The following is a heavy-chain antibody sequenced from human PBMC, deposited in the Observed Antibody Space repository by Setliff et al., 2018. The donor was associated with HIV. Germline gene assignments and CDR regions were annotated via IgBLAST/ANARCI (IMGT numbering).Heavy chain of an antibody. D-gene: IGHD3-16*01. CDR3: ARRVLASSDYFDY. CDR2: IFSNDDT. Sequence: SGPTLVNPTQTLTLTCTFSGFSLSTDGMCVSWIRQPPGKALEWLAHIFSNDDTHYNASLKTRLTVSKDTSKNQVVLSLANMDPVDTATYYCARRVLASSDYFDYWGQGALVTVS. V-gene: IGHV2-70*13. CDR1: GFSLSTDGMC. J-gene: IGHJ4*02.